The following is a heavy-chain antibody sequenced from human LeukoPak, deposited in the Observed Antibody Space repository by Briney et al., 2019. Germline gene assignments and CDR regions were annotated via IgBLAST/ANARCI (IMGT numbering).Heavy chain of an antibody. Sequence: KSGGSLRLSCAASGFTFSSYSMNWVRQAPGKGLEWVSSISSSSSYIYYADSVKGRFTISRDNAKNSLYLQMNSLRAEDTAVYYCASYCSGGSCVFDYWGQGTLVTVSS. CDR2: ISSSSSYI. CDR1: GFTFSSYS. V-gene: IGHV3-21*01. D-gene: IGHD2-15*01. J-gene: IGHJ4*02. CDR3: ASYCSGGSCVFDY.